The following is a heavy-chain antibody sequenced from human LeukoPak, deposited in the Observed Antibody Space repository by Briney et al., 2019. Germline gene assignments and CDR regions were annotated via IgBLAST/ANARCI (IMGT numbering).Heavy chain of an antibody. J-gene: IGHJ4*02. Sequence: GGSLRLSCAASGFTFDDYGMSWVRQAPGKGLEWVSGINWNGGSTGYADSVKGRFTISRDNAKNSLYLQMNSLRAEDTAVYYCARDRVTMVRGVNYYFDYWGQGTLVTVSS. CDR3: ARDRVTMVRGVNYYFDY. D-gene: IGHD3-10*01. CDR2: INWNGGST. CDR1: GFTFDDYG. V-gene: IGHV3-20*04.